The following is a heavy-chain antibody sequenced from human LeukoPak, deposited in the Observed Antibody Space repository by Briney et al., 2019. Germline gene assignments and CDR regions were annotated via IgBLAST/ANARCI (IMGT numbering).Heavy chain of an antibody. CDR1: GDCVSSNSAA. J-gene: IGHJ5*02. CDR2: TYYRSNWYH. V-gene: IGHV6-1*01. Sequence: SQTLSLTCAISGDCVSSNSAAWNWIGQSPASGLEWLGRTYYRSNWYHDYAVSVKSRITINPDTSKNQFSLHLDSVTPEDTAVYYCARDSDNWFDPWGQGTLVTVSS. CDR3: ARDSDNWFDP.